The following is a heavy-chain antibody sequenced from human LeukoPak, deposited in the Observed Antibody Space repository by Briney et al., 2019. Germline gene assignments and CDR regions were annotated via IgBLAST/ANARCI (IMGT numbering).Heavy chain of an antibody. Sequence: GASVKVSCKASGYTFTSYGISWVRQAPGQGLEWMGWISAYNGNTNYAQKLQGRVTLTTDTSTSTAYMKLRSLRSDDTAVYYCARDRAVGVPFDPWGQGTLVTVSS. CDR2: ISAYNGNT. CDR3: ARDRAVGVPFDP. CDR1: GYTFTSYG. V-gene: IGHV1-18*01. J-gene: IGHJ5*02. D-gene: IGHD6-19*01.